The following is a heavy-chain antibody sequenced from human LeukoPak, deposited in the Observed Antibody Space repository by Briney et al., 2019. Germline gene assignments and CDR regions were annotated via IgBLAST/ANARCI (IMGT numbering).Heavy chain of an antibody. D-gene: IGHD2-15*01. V-gene: IGHV3-66*01. J-gene: IGHJ4*02. CDR2: IYSGGTT. CDR1: GFAFRSYG. CDR3: ARDAGYCSDGVCYRTRFDS. Sequence: PGTSLRLSCAASGFAFRSYGMHWVRQAPGRGLEWVSTIYSGGTTYYADAVKGRFIISRDNSKNTLFLQMNSLRAEDTAIYYCARDAGYCSDGVCYRTRFDSWGQGALVTVSS.